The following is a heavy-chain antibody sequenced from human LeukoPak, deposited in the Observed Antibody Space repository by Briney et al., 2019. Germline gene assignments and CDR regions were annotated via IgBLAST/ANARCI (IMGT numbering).Heavy chain of an antibody. CDR3: AREVDDYVWGSYRRPAFDI. V-gene: IGHV4-4*07. CDR1: GGSISNYY. Sequence: SETLSLTCTVSGGSISNYYWTWIRQPAGKGLEWIGRIYTTGSTNYNPSLESRVTMSVDTSKNQFSLKLSSVTAADTAVYYCAREVDDYVWGSYRRPAFDIWGQGTMVTVSS. J-gene: IGHJ3*02. D-gene: IGHD3-16*02. CDR2: IYTTGST.